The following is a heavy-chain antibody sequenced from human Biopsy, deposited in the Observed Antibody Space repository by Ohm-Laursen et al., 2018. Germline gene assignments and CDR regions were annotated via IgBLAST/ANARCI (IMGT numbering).Heavy chain of an antibody. D-gene: IGHD3-3*01. J-gene: IGHJ5*02. CDR3: AKGGSITIFGVVINNCFDP. CDR1: GFTLSDYS. V-gene: IGHV3-23*01. CDR2: ISANGATS. Sequence: SLRLSCAASGFTLSDYSMIWVRQAPGKGPEWVSTISANGATSYYADSVKGRFTISRDNSKNTLYLQMNSVRADDTAIYYCAKGGSITIFGVVINNCFDPWGQGTRVTASS.